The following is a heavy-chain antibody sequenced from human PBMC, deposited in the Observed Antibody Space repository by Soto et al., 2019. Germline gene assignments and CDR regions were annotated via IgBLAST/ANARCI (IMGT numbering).Heavy chain of an antibody. V-gene: IGHV1-69*06. Sequence: SVKVSCKASGGTFSSYAISWVRQAPGQGLEWMGGIIPIFGTANYAQKFQGRVTITADKSTSTAYMELSSLRSEDTAVYYCARGRGYSGDDHYYYFDMDVWGQGTTVTVSS. CDR2: IIPIFGTA. CDR3: ARGRGYSGDDHYYYFDMDV. D-gene: IGHD5-12*01. CDR1: GGTFSSYA. J-gene: IGHJ6*02.